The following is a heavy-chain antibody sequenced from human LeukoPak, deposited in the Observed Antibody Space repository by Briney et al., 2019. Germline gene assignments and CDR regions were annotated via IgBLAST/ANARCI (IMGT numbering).Heavy chain of an antibody. CDR3: ARDSVGWLWFGEQDIY. CDR2: IIPILGIA. CDR1: GGTFSSYA. Sequence: GASVKVSCKASGGTFSSYAISWVRQAPGQGLEWMGRIIPILGIANYAQKFQGRVTITADKSMSTAYMELSSLRSEDTAVYYCARDSVGWLWFGEQDIYWGQGTLVTVSS. V-gene: IGHV1-69*04. D-gene: IGHD3-10*01. J-gene: IGHJ4*02.